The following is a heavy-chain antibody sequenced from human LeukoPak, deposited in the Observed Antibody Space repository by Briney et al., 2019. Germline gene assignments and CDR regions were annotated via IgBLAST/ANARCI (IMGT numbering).Heavy chain of an antibody. CDR2: ISHSGST. Sequence: SETLSLTCTVSGGSISSYYWSWIRQPPGKGLEWIGYISHSGSTSYSPSLESRVTISVDPSKNQFSLKVISVTAADAAVYYCAREGTYDILTGYSTSFDSFDIWGQGKMVTVSS. CDR1: GGSISSYY. J-gene: IGHJ3*02. D-gene: IGHD3-9*01. V-gene: IGHV4-59*01. CDR3: AREGTYDILTGYSTSFDSFDI.